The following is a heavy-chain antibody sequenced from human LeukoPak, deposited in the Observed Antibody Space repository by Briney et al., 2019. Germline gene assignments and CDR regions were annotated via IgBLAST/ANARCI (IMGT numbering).Heavy chain of an antibody. J-gene: IGHJ6*02. D-gene: IGHD2-15*01. CDR2: IYYSGST. CDR3: ARLYSQDYGMDV. V-gene: IGHV4-59*08. CDR1: GGSISSYY. Sequence: SETLSLTCTVSGGSISSYYWRWIRQPPGKGLEWIGYIYYSGSTNYNPSLKSRVTISVDTSKNQFSLKLSSVTAADTAVYYCARLYSQDYGMDVWGQGTTVTVSS.